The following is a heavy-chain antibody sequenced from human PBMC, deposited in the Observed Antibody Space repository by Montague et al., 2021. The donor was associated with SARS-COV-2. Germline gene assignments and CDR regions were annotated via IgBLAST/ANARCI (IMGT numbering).Heavy chain of an antibody. CDR1: GFSLSTSGMC. CDR3: AREIAAAPDY. J-gene: IGHJ4*02. CDR2: IDWADDK. V-gene: IGHV2-70*11. D-gene: IGHD6-13*01. Sequence: PALVKPTQTLTLTCTFSGFSLSTSGMCVSWIRQPPGKALEWLARIDWADDKYYSTSLKTRLTISKDTSKTQVVLTMTNMDPVDTATYYLAREIAAAPDYWGQGTLVTVSS.